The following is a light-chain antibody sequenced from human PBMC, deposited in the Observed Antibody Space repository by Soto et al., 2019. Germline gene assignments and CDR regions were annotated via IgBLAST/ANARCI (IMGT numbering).Light chain of an antibody. Sequence: VLTQPPSVSVAPGQTARIPCGGNNIGSKSAHWYQQKPGQAPVLVVYDDSDRPSGIPERFSGSNSGNTATLTISRVGAGDEADYYCQVWDSSRGVFGGGTKVTVL. V-gene: IGLV3-21*02. CDR1: NIGSKS. J-gene: IGLJ3*02. CDR2: DDS. CDR3: QVWDSSRGV.